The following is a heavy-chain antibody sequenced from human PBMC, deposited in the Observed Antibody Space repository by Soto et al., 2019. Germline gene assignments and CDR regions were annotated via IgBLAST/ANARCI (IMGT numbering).Heavy chain of an antibody. CDR3: ISMTTVTSFSDY. J-gene: IGHJ4*02. V-gene: IGHV3-73*01. CDR2: IRSKAISYAT. Sequence: EVQLVESGGGLVQPGGSLKLSCAASGFTFSASAMHWVRQASGKGLEWVGRIRSKAISYATTYAASVKGRFTISRDDSKNTAYLQMNSLKTEDTAVYYCISMTTVTSFSDYWGQGTLVTVSS. CDR1: GFTFSASA. D-gene: IGHD4-17*01.